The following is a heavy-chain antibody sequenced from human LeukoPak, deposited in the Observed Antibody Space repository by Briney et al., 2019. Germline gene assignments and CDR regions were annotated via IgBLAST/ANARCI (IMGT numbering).Heavy chain of an antibody. V-gene: IGHV4-4*07. CDR2: IYTSGST. CDR3: ARQSQYSGYQAPDY. J-gene: IGHJ4*02. CDR1: SGSISSYY. D-gene: IGHD5-12*01. Sequence: SETLSLTCTVSSGSISSYYWSWIRHPAGKGLEWIGRIYTSGSTNYNPSLKSRVTMSVDTSKNQFSLKLNSVTAADTAVYYCARQSQYSGYQAPDYWGQGTLVTVSS.